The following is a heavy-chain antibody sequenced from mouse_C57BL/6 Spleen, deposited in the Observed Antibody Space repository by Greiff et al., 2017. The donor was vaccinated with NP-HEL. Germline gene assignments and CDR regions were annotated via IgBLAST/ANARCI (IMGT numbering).Heavy chain of an antibody. D-gene: IGHD2-4*01. CDR3: ASDYDGIFAY. Sequence: DVMLVESGGGLVQPGGSLSLSCAASGFTFTDYYMSWVRQPPGKALEWLGFIRNKANGYTTEYSASVKGRFTISRDNSQSILYLQMNALRAEDSATYYCASDYDGIFAYWGQGTLVTVSA. CDR2: IRNKANGYTT. CDR1: GFTFTDYY. J-gene: IGHJ3*01. V-gene: IGHV7-3*01.